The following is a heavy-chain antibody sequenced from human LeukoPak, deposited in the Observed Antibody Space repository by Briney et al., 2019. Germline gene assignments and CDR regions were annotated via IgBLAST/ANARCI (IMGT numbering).Heavy chain of an antibody. Sequence: GGSRRLSCAASGFTFSSFAMTWVRQAPGKGLEWVSGISGSGGSTHYADSVRGRFTISRDNSKNTLYLQMNSLTAEDTALYYCAKGLDDRYDSSGYYSNWFDPWGQGTLVTVSS. V-gene: IGHV3-23*01. CDR2: ISGSGGST. CDR3: AKGLDDRYDSSGYYSNWFDP. D-gene: IGHD3-22*01. CDR1: GFTFSSFA. J-gene: IGHJ5*02.